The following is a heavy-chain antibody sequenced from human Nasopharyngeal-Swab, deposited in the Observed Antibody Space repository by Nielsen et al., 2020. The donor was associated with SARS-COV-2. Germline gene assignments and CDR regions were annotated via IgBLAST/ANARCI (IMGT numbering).Heavy chain of an antibody. J-gene: IGHJ6*03. CDR3: ARGLVNDYVWGSYRPGYYYYYMDI. D-gene: IGHD3-16*02. V-gene: IGHV4-34*01. Sequence: AETVSLTCAVYGGAFSGYYWSWIRQPPGKGLEWIGEINHSGSTNYNPSLKSRVTISVDTSKNQFSLKLSSVTAADTAVYYCARGLVNDYVWGSYRPGYYYYYMDIWGKGTTVTVSS. CDR2: INHSGST. CDR1: GGAFSGYY.